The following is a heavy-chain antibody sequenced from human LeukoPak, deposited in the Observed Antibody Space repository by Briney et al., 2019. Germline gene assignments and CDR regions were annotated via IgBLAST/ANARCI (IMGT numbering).Heavy chain of an antibody. CDR2: IYYSGST. Sequence: SETLSLTCTVSGGSISSYYWSWIRQPPGKGLEWIGYIYYSGSTNYNPSLKSRVTISVDTSKNQFSLKLSSVTAAATAVYYCARAPYYYGSGSYYLIWGQGTLVTVSS. CDR1: GGSISSYY. J-gene: IGHJ4*02. CDR3: ARAPYYYGSGSYYLI. V-gene: IGHV4-59*01. D-gene: IGHD3-10*01.